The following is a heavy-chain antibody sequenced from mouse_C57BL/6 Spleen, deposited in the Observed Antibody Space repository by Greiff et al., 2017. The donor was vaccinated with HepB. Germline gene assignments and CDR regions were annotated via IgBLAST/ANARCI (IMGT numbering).Heavy chain of an antibody. Sequence: QVHVKQPGAELVKPGASVKLSCKASGYTFTSYWMHWVKQRPGQGLEWIGMIHPNSGSTNYNEKFKSKATLTVDKSSSTAYMQLSSLTSEDSAVYYCARGHYGSSWFAYWGQGTLVTVSA. V-gene: IGHV1-64*01. J-gene: IGHJ3*01. CDR3: ARGHYGSSWFAY. D-gene: IGHD1-1*01. CDR2: IHPNSGST. CDR1: GYTFTSYW.